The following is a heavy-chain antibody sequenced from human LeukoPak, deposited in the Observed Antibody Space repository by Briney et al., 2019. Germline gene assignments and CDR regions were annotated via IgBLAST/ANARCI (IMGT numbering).Heavy chain of an antibody. CDR1: GYTFTSYY. Sequence: ASVKVSCKASGYTFTSYYMHWVRQAPGQGLEWMGRINPSGGSTRYAQKFQGRVTMTRDTSTSTVYMELSSLRSEDTAVYYCSRDPLNCGGDCYHFDYWGQGTLVTVSS. J-gene: IGHJ4*02. CDR3: SRDPLNCGGDCYHFDY. CDR2: INPSGGST. V-gene: IGHV1-46*01. D-gene: IGHD2-21*02.